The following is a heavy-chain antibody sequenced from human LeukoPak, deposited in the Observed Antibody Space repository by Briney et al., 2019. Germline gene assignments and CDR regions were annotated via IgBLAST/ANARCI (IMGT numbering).Heavy chain of an antibody. CDR2: SGSGGGT. J-gene: IGHJ5*02. D-gene: IGHD5-18*01. Sequence: PGGSLRLSCAASGFIFGNYAMSWVRQAPGKGLEWVSGSGSGGGTYYAYSVKGRFTISRDNSKNTLYLQMNSLRAEDTAIYYCAKAHSVSAPGCFDPWGQGTLVTVPS. CDR1: GFIFGNYA. V-gene: IGHV3-23*01. CDR3: AKAHSVSAPGCFDP.